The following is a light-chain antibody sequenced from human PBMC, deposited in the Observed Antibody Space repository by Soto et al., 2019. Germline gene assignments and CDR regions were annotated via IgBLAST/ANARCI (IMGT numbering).Light chain of an antibody. CDR1: QSVSSN. CDR2: GAS. CDR3: PHYNHWPPYT. Sequence: EIVMTQSPATLSVSPGERATLSCRASQSVSSNLAWYQQKPGHAPRLLIYGASTRSTGIPARFSGSGSGTAFTLTISILQSEHFAVYYCPHYNHWPPYTFGQGTKLQIK. J-gene: IGKJ2*01. V-gene: IGKV3D-15*01.